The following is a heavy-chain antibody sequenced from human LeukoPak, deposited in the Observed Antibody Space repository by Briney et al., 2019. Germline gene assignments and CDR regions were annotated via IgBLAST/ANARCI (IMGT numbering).Heavy chain of an antibody. CDR3: AREGYFNWFDP. Sequence: GGSLRLSCAASGFTFISYWMSWVRQAPGKGLEWVANIKQDGSEKYYVDSVKGRFTISRDNAKNSLYLRMNSLRAEDTAVYYCAREGYFNWFDPWGQGTLVTVSS. J-gene: IGHJ5*02. V-gene: IGHV3-7*01. CDR1: GFTFISYW. D-gene: IGHD1-1*01. CDR2: IKQDGSEK.